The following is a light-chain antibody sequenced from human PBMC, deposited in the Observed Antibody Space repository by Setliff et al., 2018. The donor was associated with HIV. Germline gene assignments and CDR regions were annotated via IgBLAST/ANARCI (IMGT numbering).Light chain of an antibody. CDR3: SSSTTDTSDV. CDR1: SNDIASSDY. J-gene: IGLJ1*01. CDR2: HVS. V-gene: IGLV2-14*03. Sequence: PASVSGSPGQSITISCTGTSNDIASSDYVSWYQQHLGKAPKLIIYHVSHRPSGVSHRFSAFKSGHTASLTISGLQADDEADYYCSSSTTDTSDVFGTGTKVTVL.